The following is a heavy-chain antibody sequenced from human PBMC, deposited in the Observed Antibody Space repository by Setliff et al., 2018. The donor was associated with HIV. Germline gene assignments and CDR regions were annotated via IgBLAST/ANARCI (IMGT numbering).Heavy chain of an antibody. D-gene: IGHD2-8*01. J-gene: IGHJ6*03. CDR3: AGEIAPAARLPNVGGPPPPGYYHYMDV. CDR1: RGAISSTSHY. V-gene: IGHV4-39*07. Sequence: SETLSLTCIVSRGAISSTSHYWGWVRQSPGRRLEWIGSIYYSGRTYYNPSLKSRVTMSVDTSTNQFSLDLTSVTAADTAVYFCAGEIAPAARLPNVGGPPPPGYYHYMDVWGKGTTVTV. CDR2: IYYSGRT.